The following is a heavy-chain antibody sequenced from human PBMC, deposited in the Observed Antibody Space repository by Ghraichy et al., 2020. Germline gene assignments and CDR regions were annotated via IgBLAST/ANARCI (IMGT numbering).Heavy chain of an antibody. D-gene: IGHD2-21*01. CDR2: IYYSGST. CDR3: AATMGPKPYLRKRTYSSQIAKAGNTDINNYYYYGMDV. Sequence: LNISCTVSGGSISSSSYYWGWIRQPPGKGLEWIGSIYYSGSTYYNPSLKSRVTISVDTSKNQFSLKLSSVTAADTAVYYCAATMGPKPYLRKRTYSSQIAKAGNTDINNYYYYGMDVWGQGTTVTVSS. V-gene: IGHV4-39*01. J-gene: IGHJ6*02. CDR1: GGSISSSSYY.